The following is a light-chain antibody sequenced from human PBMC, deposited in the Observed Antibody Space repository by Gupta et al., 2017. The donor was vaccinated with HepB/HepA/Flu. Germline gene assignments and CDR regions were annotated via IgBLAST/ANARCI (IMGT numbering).Light chain of an antibody. CDR3: QQYGSSLYT. J-gene: IGKJ2*01. Sequence: EIVLTQSPGTLSLPPGERATRSCSASQSVSSDYLAWYQQKPGQTPRLVIYGVSSRATGIADRFSASGSATDFTLTISRLEPEDFAVYYCQQYGSSLYTFGQGTKLE. CDR1: QSVSSDY. V-gene: IGKV3-20*01. CDR2: GVS.